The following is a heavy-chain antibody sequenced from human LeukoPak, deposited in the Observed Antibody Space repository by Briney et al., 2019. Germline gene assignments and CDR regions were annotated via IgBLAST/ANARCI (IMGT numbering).Heavy chain of an antibody. J-gene: IGHJ4*02. V-gene: IGHV1-46*01. CDR1: GYTFTSYY. Sequence: GASVKVPCKASGYTFTSYYMHWVRQAPGQGLEWMGIINPSGGSTSYAQKFQGRVTMTRDTSTSTVYMELSSLRSEDTAVYYCARDGKAATFDYWGQGTLVTVSS. D-gene: IGHD6-13*01. CDR3: ARDGKAATFDY. CDR2: INPSGGST.